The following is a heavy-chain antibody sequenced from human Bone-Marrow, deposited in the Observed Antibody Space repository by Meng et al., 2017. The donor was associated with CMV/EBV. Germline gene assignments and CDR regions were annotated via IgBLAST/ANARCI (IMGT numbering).Heavy chain of an antibody. J-gene: IGHJ6*02. CDR1: GFTFSSYW. V-gene: IGHV3-48*04. Sequence: GESLKISCAASGFTFSSYWMSWVRQAPGKGLEWVSYISSSGSTIYYADSVKGRFTISRDNAKNSLYLQMNSLRAEDTAVYYCARGGVKLGYCSSTSCRHGMDVWGQGTTVTVSS. CDR3: ARGGVKLGYCSSTSCRHGMDV. CDR2: ISSSGSTI. D-gene: IGHD2-2*01.